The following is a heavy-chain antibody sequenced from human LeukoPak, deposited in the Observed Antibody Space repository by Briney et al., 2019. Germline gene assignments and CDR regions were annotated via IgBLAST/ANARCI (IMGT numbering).Heavy chain of an antibody. CDR3: ARAGGSRYYGSGNFDY. CDR1: GYTFTSYG. D-gene: IGHD3-10*01. CDR2: ISAYNGNT. J-gene: IGHJ4*02. Sequence: EASVKVSCKASGYTFTSYGISWVRQAPGQRLEWVGWISAYNGNTNYAQKLQGRVTMTTDTSTSTAYMELRSLRSDDTAVYYCARAGGSRYYGSGNFDYWGQGTLVTVSS. V-gene: IGHV1-18*01.